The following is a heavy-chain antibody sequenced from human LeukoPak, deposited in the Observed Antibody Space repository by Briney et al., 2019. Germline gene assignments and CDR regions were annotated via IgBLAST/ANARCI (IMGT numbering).Heavy chain of an antibody. J-gene: IGHJ4*02. CDR2: IYYSGST. CDR3: ARTVSVGTSYPYFDY. Sequence: PSETLSLTCTVSGGSISSYYWSWIRQPPGKGPEWVGYIYYSGSTNYNPSLKSRVTISVDTSKNQFSLMLSSVTAADTAVYYCARTVSVGTSYPYFDYWGQGTLVTVSS. D-gene: IGHD2-2*01. CDR1: GGSISSYY. V-gene: IGHV4-59*01.